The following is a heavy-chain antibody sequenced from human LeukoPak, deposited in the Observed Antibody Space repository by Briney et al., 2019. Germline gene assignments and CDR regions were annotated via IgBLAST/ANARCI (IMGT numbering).Heavy chain of an antibody. CDR2: IYYSGST. CDR1: GGSISSYY. Sequence: SETLSLTCTVSGGSISSYYWSWIRQPPGKGLEWIGYIYYSGSTNYNPSLKSRVTISVDTSKNQFSLKLSSVTAADTAVYYCARLGYSYGVAFDYWGQGTLVTVSS. D-gene: IGHD5-18*01. J-gene: IGHJ4*02. CDR3: ARLGYSYGVAFDY. V-gene: IGHV4-59*08.